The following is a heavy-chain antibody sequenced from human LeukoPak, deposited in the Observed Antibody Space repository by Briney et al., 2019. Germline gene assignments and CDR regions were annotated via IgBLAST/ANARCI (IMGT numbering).Heavy chain of an antibody. J-gene: IGHJ4*02. V-gene: IGHV4-59*01. CDR3: ARGVPVGATEYYFDY. D-gene: IGHD1-26*01. Sequence: SETLSLTCTVSGGSISSYYWSWIRQPPGKGLEWIGYIYYSGSTNYNPSLKSRVTISVDTSKNQSSLKLSSVTAADTAVYYCARGVPVGATEYYFDYWGQGTLVTVSS. CDR1: GGSISSYY. CDR2: IYYSGST.